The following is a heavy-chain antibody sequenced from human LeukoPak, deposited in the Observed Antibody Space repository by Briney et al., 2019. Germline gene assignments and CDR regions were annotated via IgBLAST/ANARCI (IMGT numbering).Heavy chain of an antibody. J-gene: IGHJ4*02. CDR2: IIPIFGTA. D-gene: IGHD1-7*01. V-gene: IGHV1-69*13. CDR1: GGTFSSYA. CDR3: ARVYNWNYDY. Sequence: ASVKVSCKASGGTFSSYAISWVRQAPGQGLEWMGGIIPIFGTANYAQKFQGRVTITADESTSTAYMELSSLRSEDTVVYYCARVYNWNYDYWGQGTLVTVSS.